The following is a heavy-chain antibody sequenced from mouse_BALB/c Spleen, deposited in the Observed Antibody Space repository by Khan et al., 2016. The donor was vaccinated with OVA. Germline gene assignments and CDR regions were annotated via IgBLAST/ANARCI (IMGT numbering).Heavy chain of an antibody. J-gene: IGHJ3*01. CDR2: VNTYYGDA. CDR3: AGGGGGDRFAY. CDR1: GYTFTDFT. Sequence: QVQLKQSGAELVRPGVSVKISCKGSGYTFTDFTMHWVKQSHAKSLEWIGVVNTYYGDATYNQKFKGKATMTVEKSSTTAYMELARLTSEDSAIYYCAGGGGGDRFAYWGQGTLVTVSA. V-gene: IGHV1S137*01.